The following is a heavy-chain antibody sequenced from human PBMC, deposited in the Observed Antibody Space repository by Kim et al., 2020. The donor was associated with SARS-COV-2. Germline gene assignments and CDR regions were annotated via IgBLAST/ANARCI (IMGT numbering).Heavy chain of an antibody. D-gene: IGHD2-8*02. CDR3: ASGHTEYYYYYGMDV. CDR2: INPSGGST. J-gene: IGHJ6*02. CDR1: GYTFTSYY. V-gene: IGHV1-46*01. Sequence: ASVKVSCKASGYTFTSYYMHWVRQAPGQGLEWMGIINPSGGSTSYAQKFQGRVTMTRDTSTSTVYMELSSLRSEDTAVYYCASGHTEYYYYYGMDVWGQGTTVTVSS.